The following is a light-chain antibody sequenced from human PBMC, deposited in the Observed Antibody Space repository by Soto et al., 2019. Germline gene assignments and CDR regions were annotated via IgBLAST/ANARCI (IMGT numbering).Light chain of an antibody. CDR2: SAS. V-gene: IGKV1-39*01. CDR1: QTIRTF. Sequence: DIVMTQSPDSLSTSVGDRVSITCRASQTIRTFLNWYQQKSGKAPKVLIDSASTLQSGVPSGCSGRGSGTDFTLTSNSLQPEDFATYYCQQSYNAPRTVGGGTKVDIK. J-gene: IGKJ4*01. CDR3: QQSYNAPRT.